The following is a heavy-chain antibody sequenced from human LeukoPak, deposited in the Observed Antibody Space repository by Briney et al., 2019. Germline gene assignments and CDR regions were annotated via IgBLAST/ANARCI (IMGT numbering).Heavy chain of an antibody. CDR3: AKDRATNYDFWSGYHLYYFDY. V-gene: IGHV3-7*01. J-gene: IGHJ4*02. CDR1: GFTFSSYW. CDR2: IKQDGSEK. Sequence: GGSLRLSCAASGFTFSSYWMSWVRQAPGKGLEWVANIKQDGSEKYYVDSVKGRFTISRDNSKNTLYLQMNSLRAEDTAVYYCAKDRATNYDFWSGYHLYYFDYWGQGTLVTVSS. D-gene: IGHD3-3*01.